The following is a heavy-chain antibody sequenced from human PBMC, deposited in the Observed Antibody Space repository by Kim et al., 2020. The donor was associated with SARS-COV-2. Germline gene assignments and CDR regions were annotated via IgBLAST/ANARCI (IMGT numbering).Heavy chain of an antibody. V-gene: IGHV1-3*01. CDR3: ARKGNYGTVSWYDY. D-gene: IGHD6-13*01. Sequence: SRKLPGRVTITRDTSASTAYMELSSLRSEDTAVYYCARKGNYGTVSWYDYWGQGTLVTVSS. J-gene: IGHJ4*02.